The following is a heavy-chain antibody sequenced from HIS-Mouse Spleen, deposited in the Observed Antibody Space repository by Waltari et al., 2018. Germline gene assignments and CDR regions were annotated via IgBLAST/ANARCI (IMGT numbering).Heavy chain of an antibody. J-gene: IGHJ2*01. CDR1: GFTVSSNY. V-gene: IGHV3-53*01. CDR3: ARGGLAAAGWYFDL. CDR2: IYSGGST. D-gene: IGHD6-13*01. Sequence: EVQLVESGGGLIQPGGSLRLSCAPSGFTVSSNYLRWVRRAPGKGLEWVSVIYSGGSTYCADSVKGRFTISRDNSKNTLYLQMNSLRAEDTAVYYCARGGLAAAGWYFDLWGRGTLVTVSS.